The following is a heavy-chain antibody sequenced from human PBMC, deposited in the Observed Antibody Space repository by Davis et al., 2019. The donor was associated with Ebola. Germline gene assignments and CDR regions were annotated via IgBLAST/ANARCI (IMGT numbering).Heavy chain of an antibody. CDR1: GGTFSTFT. Sequence: SVKVSCKASGGTFSTFTISWVRQAPGQALPLLVRVTPFLGRTYYAQKFQGRVTITADESTSTAYMELNSVRPEDKAVYYCARNGDYDPWFDPWGQGTLVTVSS. D-gene: IGHD4-17*01. V-gene: IGHV1-69*02. CDR2: VTPFLGRT. J-gene: IGHJ5*02. CDR3: ARNGDYDPWFDP.